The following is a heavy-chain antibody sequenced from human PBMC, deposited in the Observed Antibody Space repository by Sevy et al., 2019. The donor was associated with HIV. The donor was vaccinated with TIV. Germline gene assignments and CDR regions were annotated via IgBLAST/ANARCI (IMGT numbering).Heavy chain of an antibody. CDR1: GFTFSSYG. V-gene: IGHV3-30*18. Sequence: GGSLRLSCAASGFTFSSYGMHWVRQAPGKGLEWVAVISYDGSNKYYADSVKGRFTISRDNSKNTLYLQMNSLRAEDTAVYYCAKDFRYSGSYYLDYWGQGTLVTVSS. CDR2: ISYDGSNK. D-gene: IGHD1-26*01. CDR3: AKDFRYSGSYYLDY. J-gene: IGHJ4*02.